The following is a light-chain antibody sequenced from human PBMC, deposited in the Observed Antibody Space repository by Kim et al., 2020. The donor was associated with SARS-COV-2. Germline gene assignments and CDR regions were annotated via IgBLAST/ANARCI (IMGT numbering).Light chain of an antibody. CDR1: SGNSSYA. V-gene: IGLV4-69*01. CDR2: LNSDGSH. J-gene: IGLJ3*02. Sequence: SVKLTCTLSSGNSSYAIAWHQQQPEKGPRYLMKLNSDGSHSKGDGIPDRFSGSSSGAERYLTISSLQSEDEADYYCQTWGTGIRVFGGGTQLTVL. CDR3: QTWGTGIRV.